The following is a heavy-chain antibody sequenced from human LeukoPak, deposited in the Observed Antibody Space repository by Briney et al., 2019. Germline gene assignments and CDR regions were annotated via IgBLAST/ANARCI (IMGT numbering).Heavy chain of an antibody. D-gene: IGHD6-13*01. CDR3: ARDTSSPT. V-gene: IGHV3-33*01. Sequence: TMINSGMDGVGQGVGLGLEWVASIWYDGSNKYYADSVKGRFTISRDNSKNTLYLQMNSLRAEDTAVYYCARDTSSPTWGQGAMVTVSS. CDR2: IWYDGSNK. J-gene: IGHJ3*01. CDR1: TMINSG.